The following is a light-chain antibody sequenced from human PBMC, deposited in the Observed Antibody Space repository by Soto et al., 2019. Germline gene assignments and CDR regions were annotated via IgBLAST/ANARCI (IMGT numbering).Light chain of an antibody. Sequence: QSVLTQPASVSGSPGQSITISCTGTSSDVGGYNYVSWYQQHPGKAPKLMIYDVSNRPSGVSNRFSGSKSGNTASLTIPGLQAEDEADYYCSSYTSSSTNVFGTGTKLTVL. J-gene: IGLJ1*01. CDR1: SSDVGGYNY. CDR3: SSYTSSSTNV. CDR2: DVS. V-gene: IGLV2-14*01.